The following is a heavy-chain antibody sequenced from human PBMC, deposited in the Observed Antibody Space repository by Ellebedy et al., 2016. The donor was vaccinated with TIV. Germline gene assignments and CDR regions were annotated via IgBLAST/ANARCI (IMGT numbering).Heavy chain of an antibody. J-gene: IGHJ4*02. CDR3: ARLPGSSGYFADY. Sequence: SETLSLTXTVSGGSISSSSYYWGWIRQPPGKGLEWIGSIYYSGSTYYNPSLKSRVTISVDTSKNQFSLELSSVTAADTAVYYCARLPGSSGYFADYWGQGTLVTVSS. CDR1: GGSISSSSYY. V-gene: IGHV4-39*01. D-gene: IGHD3-22*01. CDR2: IYYSGST.